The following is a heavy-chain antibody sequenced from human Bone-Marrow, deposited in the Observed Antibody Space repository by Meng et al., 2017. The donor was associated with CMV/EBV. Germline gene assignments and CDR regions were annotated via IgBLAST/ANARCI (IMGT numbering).Heavy chain of an antibody. CDR2: INPTSGGT. CDR3: ARDPIFGVVPANWFDP. Sequence: ASVKVSCKASGYTFTGYYMHWVRQAPGQGLEWMGWINPTSGGTNYAQKFQGRVTMTRDTSISTAYMELSRLRSDDTAVYYCARDPIFGVVPANWFDPWGQGTLVTVSS. J-gene: IGHJ5*02. D-gene: IGHD3-3*01. CDR1: GYTFTGYY. V-gene: IGHV1-2*02.